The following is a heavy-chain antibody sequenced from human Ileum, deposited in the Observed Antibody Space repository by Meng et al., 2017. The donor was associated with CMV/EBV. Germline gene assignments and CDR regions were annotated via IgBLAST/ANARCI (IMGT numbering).Heavy chain of an antibody. D-gene: IGHD3-3*01. CDR1: GYRFTNFW. Sequence: NVSCKGSGYRFTNFWIGWVRQMPGKGLEWMGIIYPDDSDTRYRPSFQGQVTISADRSISTAYLQWSSLKAADTAMYYCATITIYGVGDPYYFAYWGQGTLVTVSS. CDR2: IYPDDSDT. CDR3: ATITIYGVGDPYYFAY. J-gene: IGHJ4*02. V-gene: IGHV5-51*01.